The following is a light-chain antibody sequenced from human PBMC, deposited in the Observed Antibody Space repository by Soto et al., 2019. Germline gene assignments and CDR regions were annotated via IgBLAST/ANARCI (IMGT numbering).Light chain of an antibody. CDR2: AAS. CDR3: QQFNNWPRT. V-gene: IGKV3-20*01. J-gene: IGKJ1*01. Sequence: EIVLTQSPGTLSLSPGERATLFCRASQTVRNNYLAWYQQRPGQAPRLLIYAASSRATGIPDRFSGSGSGTEFTLTISSLQSEDFAVYYCQQFNNWPRTFGQGTKVDIK. CDR1: QTVRNNY.